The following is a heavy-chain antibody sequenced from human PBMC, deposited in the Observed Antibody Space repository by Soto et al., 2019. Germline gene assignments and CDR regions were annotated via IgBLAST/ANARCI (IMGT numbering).Heavy chain of an antibody. J-gene: IGHJ4*02. D-gene: IGHD3-9*01. CDR2: IYYSGST. CDR3: ARWCYDISTGFDY. CDR1: VVSISSGGYY. V-gene: IGHV4-31*03. Sequence: SETLSLTCTFSVVSISSGGYYCSWIRQHPGKGLEWIGYIYYSGSTYYNPSLKSRVTISVDTSKNQFSLKLSSVTAADTAVYYCARWCYDISTGFDYWGQGTLVTVSS.